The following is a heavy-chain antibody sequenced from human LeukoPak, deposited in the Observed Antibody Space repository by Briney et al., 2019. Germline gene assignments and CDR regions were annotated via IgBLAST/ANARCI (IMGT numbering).Heavy chain of an antibody. CDR1: GYTFTGYY. J-gene: IGHJ4*02. V-gene: IGHV1-2*06. Sequence: ASVKVSCKASGYTFTGYYMHWVRQAPGQGLEWMGRINPSSGGTNYAQKFQGRVTMTRDTSISTAYMELSRLRSDDTAVYYCATSLRQWLATVPFDYWGQGTLVTVSS. CDR2: INPSSGGT. D-gene: IGHD6-19*01. CDR3: ATSLRQWLATVPFDY.